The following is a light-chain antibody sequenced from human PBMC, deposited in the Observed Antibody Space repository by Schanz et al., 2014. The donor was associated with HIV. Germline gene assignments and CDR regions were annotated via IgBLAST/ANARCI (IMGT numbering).Light chain of an antibody. CDR2: SAS. J-gene: IGKJ2*01. Sequence: IQMTQSPSSLSASVGDRVTITCRASQSVSWFLNWYQQKPGNPPKLLIYSASNLQSGVPSRFSGSGSGTDFTLTISSLQLEDSATYFCQQSYSTYTFGQGTKVEIK. CDR1: QSVSWF. CDR3: QQSYSTYT. V-gene: IGKV1-39*01.